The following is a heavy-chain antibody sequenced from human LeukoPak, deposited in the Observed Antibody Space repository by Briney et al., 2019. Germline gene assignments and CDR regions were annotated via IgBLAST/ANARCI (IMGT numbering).Heavy chain of an antibody. J-gene: IGHJ4*02. CDR2: VNHSGST. CDR3: ARRTTVTIPFGY. V-gene: IGHV4-34*01. Sequence: PSETLSLTCAVYGGSFSGYYWSWIRQPPGKGLEWIGEVNHSGSTNYNPSLKSRVTISVDKSKNQFSLKLSSVTAADTAVFYCARRTTVTIPFGYWGQGTLVTVSS. CDR1: GGSFSGYY. D-gene: IGHD4-11*01.